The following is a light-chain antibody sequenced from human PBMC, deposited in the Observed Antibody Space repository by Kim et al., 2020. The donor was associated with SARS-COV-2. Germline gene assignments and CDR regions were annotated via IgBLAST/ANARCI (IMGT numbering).Light chain of an antibody. CDR2: SNN. V-gene: IGLV1-44*01. J-gene: IGLJ1*01. Sequence: TPGQRATISCSGSSSNLGSNSVNWYQQLPGTSPNLLIYSNNQRPSGVPDRFSGSKSGTSASLAISGLQSEDEADYYCATWDDSSYVFGTGTKVTVL. CDR3: ATWDDSSYV. CDR1: SSNLGSNS.